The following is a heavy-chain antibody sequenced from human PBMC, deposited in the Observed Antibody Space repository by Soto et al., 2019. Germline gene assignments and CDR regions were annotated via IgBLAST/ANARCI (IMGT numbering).Heavy chain of an antibody. J-gene: IGHJ3*02. Sequence: QLHLQESGSGLVKPSQTLSLTCAVSGGSLSSSAYSWSWIRQPPGKGLVWIGFIYQSGRTYYNPSLEGRVTMSLDRPKNQFSLKLSSVTAADTAVYYCARELLFYDSDGFSWDDAFDIWGQGTMVTVSS. D-gene: IGHD3-22*01. CDR1: GGSLSSSAYS. CDR3: ARELLFYDSDGFSWDDAFDI. V-gene: IGHV4-30-2*01. CDR2: IYQSGRT.